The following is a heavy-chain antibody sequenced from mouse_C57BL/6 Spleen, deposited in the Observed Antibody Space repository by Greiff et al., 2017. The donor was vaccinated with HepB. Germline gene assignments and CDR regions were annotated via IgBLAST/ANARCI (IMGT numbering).Heavy chain of an antibody. D-gene: IGHD2-4*01. Sequence: QVQLQQPGAELVKPGASVKLSCKASGYTFTSYWMHWVKQRPGQGLEWIGMIHPNSGSTNYNEKFKSKATLTVDKSSSTAYMQLSSLTSEDSAVYYFARADDYDEGFAYWGQGTLVTVSA. CDR2: IHPNSGST. J-gene: IGHJ3*01. CDR3: ARADDYDEGFAY. V-gene: IGHV1-64*01. CDR1: GYTFTSYW.